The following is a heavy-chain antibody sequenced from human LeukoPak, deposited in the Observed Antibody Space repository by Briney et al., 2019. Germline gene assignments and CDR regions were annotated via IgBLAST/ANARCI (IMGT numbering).Heavy chain of an antibody. D-gene: IGHD6-19*01. CDR3: ARRGSDWGQFDY. Sequence: PSETLSLTCTVSGGSISSYYWSWIRQPPGKGLEWIGYIYYSGSTNYNPSLKSRVTISVDTSKNQFSLKLSSVTAADTAVYYCARRGSDWGQFDYWGQGTLVTVSS. CDR2: IYYSGST. J-gene: IGHJ4*02. V-gene: IGHV4-59*08. CDR1: GGSISSYY.